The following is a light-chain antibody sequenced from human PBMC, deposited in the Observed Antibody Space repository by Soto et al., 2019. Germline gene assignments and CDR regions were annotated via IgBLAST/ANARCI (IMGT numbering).Light chain of an antibody. CDR3: QPSYMTSQT. CDR1: QSISGS. CDR2: VSS. J-gene: IGKJ1*01. Sequence: DIQMTQSPSSLSASVGDRVTITCRASQSISGSLNWYQQKPGKAPNLLIYVSSKLQGGVLPRFSRRSSRTQFTISISSVQREDLATCCSQPSYMTSQTFSQGTTVEL. V-gene: IGKV1-39*01.